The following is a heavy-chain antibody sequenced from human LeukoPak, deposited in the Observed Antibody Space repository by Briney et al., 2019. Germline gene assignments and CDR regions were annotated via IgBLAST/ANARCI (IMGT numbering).Heavy chain of an antibody. CDR2: ISTDGSQT. V-gene: IGHV3-74*01. CDR1: GFTFSNYW. Sequence: GGSLRLSCEASGFTFSNYWMHWVRQAPGKGLMWVSQISTDGSQTFYADSVKGRFTISRDNAKNTLFLQMDSLRPEDAAVYYCVRSLRSADFWGQGTLVTVSS. J-gene: IGHJ4*02. CDR3: VRSLRSADF.